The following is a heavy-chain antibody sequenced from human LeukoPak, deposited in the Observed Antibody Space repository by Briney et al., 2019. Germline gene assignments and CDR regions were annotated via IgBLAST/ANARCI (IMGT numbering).Heavy chain of an antibody. CDR3: ARFGYHDGGCYFDL. CDR2: IHYSGST. CDR1: GGSISSYY. Sequence: SETLSLTCSVSGGSISSYYWSWIRQPPGKGLEWIGHIHYSGSTTYNASLKSRIPISVDTSKSQFSLRLSSVTAADTAVYYCARFGYHDGGCYFDLGGGGTLV. D-gene: IGHD3-22*01. V-gene: IGHV4-59*08. J-gene: IGHJ4*02.